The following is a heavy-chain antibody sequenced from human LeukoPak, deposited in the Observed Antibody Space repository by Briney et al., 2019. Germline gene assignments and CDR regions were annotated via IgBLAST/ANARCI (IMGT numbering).Heavy chain of an antibody. J-gene: IGHJ4*02. Sequence: SETLSLTCAIGGGSFSGYYWSWIRQPPGKGLEWIGEINHSGSTNYNPSLKSRVTISVDTSKNQFSLKLSSVTAADTAVYYCARGWHYDFWSGYHNYFDYWGQGTLVTVSS. CDR1: GGSFSGYY. V-gene: IGHV4-34*01. CDR3: ARGWHYDFWSGYHNYFDY. D-gene: IGHD3-3*01. CDR2: INHSGST.